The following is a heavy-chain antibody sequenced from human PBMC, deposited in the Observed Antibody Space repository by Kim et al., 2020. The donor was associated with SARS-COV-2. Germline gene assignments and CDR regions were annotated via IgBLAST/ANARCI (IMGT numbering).Heavy chain of an antibody. Sequence: SVKVSCKASGGTFSSYAISWVRQAPGQGLEWMGGIIPIFGTANYAQKFQGRVTITADESTSTAYMELSSLRSEDTAVYYCARINIVVVPAARWDYYYYYGMDVWGQGTTVTVSS. V-gene: IGHV1-69*13. J-gene: IGHJ6*02. D-gene: IGHD2-2*01. CDR2: IIPIFGTA. CDR3: ARINIVVVPAARWDYYYYYGMDV. CDR1: GGTFSSYA.